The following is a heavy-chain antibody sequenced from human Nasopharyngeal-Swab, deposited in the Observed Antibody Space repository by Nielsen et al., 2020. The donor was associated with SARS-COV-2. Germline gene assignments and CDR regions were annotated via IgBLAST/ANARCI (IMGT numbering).Heavy chain of an antibody. V-gene: IGHV3-21*01. CDR2: ISSSSSYI. CDR3: ARDGLDYDFWSAYFMDV. CDR1: GFSFSNYG. J-gene: IGHJ6*02. D-gene: IGHD3-3*01. Sequence: GASLKISCAASGFSFSNYGMSWVRQAPGKGLEWVSSISSSSSYIYYADSVKGRFTISRDNAKNSLYLQMNSLRAEDTAVYYCARDGLDYDFWSAYFMDVWGQGTTVTVSS.